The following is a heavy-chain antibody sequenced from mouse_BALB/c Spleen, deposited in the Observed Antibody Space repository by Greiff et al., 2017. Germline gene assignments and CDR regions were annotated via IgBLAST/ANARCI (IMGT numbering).Heavy chain of an antibody. CDR2: ISSGGSYT. J-gene: IGHJ3*01. Sequence: EVQLVESGGGLVTPGGSLTLSCAASGFTFSSYAMSWVRQSPEKRLEWVAEISSGGSYTYYPDTVTGRFTITKDNAKNTLYLEMSSLRSEDTAMYYCARTAFAYWGQGTLVTVSA. CDR1: GFTFSSYA. CDR3: ARTAFAY. V-gene: IGHV5-9-4*01.